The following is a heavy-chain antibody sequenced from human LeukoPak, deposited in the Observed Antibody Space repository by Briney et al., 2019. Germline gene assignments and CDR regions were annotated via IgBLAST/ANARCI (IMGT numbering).Heavy chain of an antibody. D-gene: IGHD5-12*01. V-gene: IGHV1-18*01. CDR3: ARSSLGTITAGPFDY. Sequence: ASVKVSCKVSGYTFISYGIAWVRQAPGQGLEWMGWISGYNGNTNYAQKLQGRVSMTTDTSTTTAYMELRSLTSDDTALYYCARSSLGTITAGPFDYWGQGTLVTVSS. CDR2: ISGYNGNT. CDR1: GYTFISYG. J-gene: IGHJ4*02.